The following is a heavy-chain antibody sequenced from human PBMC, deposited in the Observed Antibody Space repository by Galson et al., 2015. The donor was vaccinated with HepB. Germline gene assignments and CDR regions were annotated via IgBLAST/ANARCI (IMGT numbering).Heavy chain of an antibody. CDR1: EFTFNNYV. Sequence: SLRLSCAASEFTFNNYVMTWVRQAPGKGLEWVSTISASGGNTYYADSVKGRFTISRDNSNNTLYLQMNSLGAEDTAVYYCAKSSLAPRPELFTLFDYWGQGTLVTVSS. CDR3: AKSSLAPRPELFTLFDY. D-gene: IGHD1-14*01. J-gene: IGHJ4*02. V-gene: IGHV3-23*01. CDR2: ISASGGNT.